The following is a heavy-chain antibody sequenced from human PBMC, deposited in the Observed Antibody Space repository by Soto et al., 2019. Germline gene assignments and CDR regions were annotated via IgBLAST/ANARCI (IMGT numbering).Heavy chain of an antibody. D-gene: IGHD5-18*01. CDR3: ARGYSYTQPVFDY. V-gene: IGHV3-53*01. Sequence: PGGSLRLSCAASGFTVSNNYMTWVRQAPGKGLEWVLFIYSSGSTYYADSVKGRFTISRDNFKNTLYHQMNSLRAEDTAVYYCARGYSYTQPVFDYWGLGTLVTV. CDR2: IYSSGST. J-gene: IGHJ4*02. CDR1: GFTVSNNY.